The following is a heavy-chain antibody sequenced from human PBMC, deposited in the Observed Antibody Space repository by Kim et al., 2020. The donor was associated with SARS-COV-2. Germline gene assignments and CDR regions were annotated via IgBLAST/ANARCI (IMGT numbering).Heavy chain of an antibody. D-gene: IGHD6-19*01. CDR3: ATLLGREASGAFDI. CDR1: GYTFTSYA. J-gene: IGHJ3*02. Sequence: ASVKVSCKASGYTFTSYAMHWVRQAPGQRLEWMGWINAGNGNTKYSQKFQGRVTITRDTSASTAYMELSSLRSEDTAVYYCATLLGREASGAFDIWGQGTIVDVSS. V-gene: IGHV1-3*01. CDR2: INAGNGNT.